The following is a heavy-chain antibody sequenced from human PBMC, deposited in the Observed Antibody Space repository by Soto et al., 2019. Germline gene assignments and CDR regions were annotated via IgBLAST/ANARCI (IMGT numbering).Heavy chain of an antibody. J-gene: IGHJ2*01. CDR3: EGDSIGRNLSVSAFLLNRSFDL. CDR2: ISYDGSNK. D-gene: IGHD6-6*01. V-gene: IGHV3-30*04. Sequence: GKGLEWVAVISYDGSNKNYADSVKGRFTISRDNSKNTLYLQMNSLRAEDTVFFFREGDSIGRNLSVSAFLLNRSFDL.